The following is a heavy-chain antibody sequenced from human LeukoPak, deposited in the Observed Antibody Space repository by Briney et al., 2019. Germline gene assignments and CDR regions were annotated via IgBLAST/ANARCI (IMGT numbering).Heavy chain of an antibody. CDR3: ARDPLYSSSWSVWGFDI. Sequence: KTGGSLRLSCAASGFTFSSYSMNWVRQAPGKGLEWVSSISSSSSYIYYADSVKGRFTISRDNAKNSLYLQMNSLRAEDTAVYYCARDPLYSSSWSVWGFDIWGQGTMVTVSS. J-gene: IGHJ3*02. CDR2: ISSSSSYI. CDR1: GFTFSSYS. V-gene: IGHV3-21*01. D-gene: IGHD6-13*01.